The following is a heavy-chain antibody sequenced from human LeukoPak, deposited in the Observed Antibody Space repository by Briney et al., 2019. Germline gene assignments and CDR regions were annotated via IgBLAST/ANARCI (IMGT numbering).Heavy chain of an antibody. V-gene: IGHV3-30-3*01. D-gene: IGHD6-19*01. CDR3: ARDQEAHFSGY. CDR1: GFTFSSYA. Sequence: GRSLRLSCAASGFTFSSYAMHWVRQAPGKGLEWVAVISYDGSNKYYADSVKGRFTISRDNAKNSLYLQMNSLRAEDTAVYYCARDQEAHFSGYWGQGTLVTVSS. J-gene: IGHJ4*02. CDR2: ISYDGSNK.